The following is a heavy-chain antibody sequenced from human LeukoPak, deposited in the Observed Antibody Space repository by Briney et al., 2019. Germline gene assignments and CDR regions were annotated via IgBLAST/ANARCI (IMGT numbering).Heavy chain of an antibody. J-gene: IGHJ4*02. D-gene: IGHD3-16*01. Sequence: PGGSLRVSCVASLLTVSSNYMSWVRQAPGEGLERVSVIYSGGSTYYADSVKGRFTISRDNSNNTLYLQMNSLRAEDTAVYYCARSDGGYFDYWGQGTLVTVSS. CDR3: ARSDGGYFDY. CDR1: LLTVSSNY. V-gene: IGHV3-53*01. CDR2: IYSGGST.